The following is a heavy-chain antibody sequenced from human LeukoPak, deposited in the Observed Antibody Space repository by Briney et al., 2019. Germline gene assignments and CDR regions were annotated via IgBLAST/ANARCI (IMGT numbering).Heavy chain of an antibody. CDR1: GGSISSYY. V-gene: IGHV4-59*12. CDR3: ARGLGGSYGAWYAFDF. Sequence: SETLSLTCIVSGGSISSYYWSWIRQPPGKGLEWIGYFYYSGSTNYNPSLKSRVTISVDTSKNHFSLKLSSVTAADTAVYYCARGLGGSYGAWYAFDFWGQGTMVTVSS. CDR2: FYYSGST. J-gene: IGHJ3*01. D-gene: IGHD5-18*01.